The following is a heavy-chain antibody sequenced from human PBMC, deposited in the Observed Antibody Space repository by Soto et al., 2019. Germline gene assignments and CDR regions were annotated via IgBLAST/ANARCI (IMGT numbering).Heavy chain of an antibody. CDR3: ARVTAVAGNYFDY. Sequence: QVHLVQSGAEVKEPGSSVKVSCKASGGTFSSYSISWVRQAPGQGLEWMGRIIPLVDLSTYAQKLEGRVTITADKSARTTYMELSSLRSEDTAVYYCARVTAVAGNYFDYWGQGTQVTVSS. CDR2: IIPLVDLS. CDR1: GGTFSSYS. D-gene: IGHD6-19*01. J-gene: IGHJ4*02. V-gene: IGHV1-69*02.